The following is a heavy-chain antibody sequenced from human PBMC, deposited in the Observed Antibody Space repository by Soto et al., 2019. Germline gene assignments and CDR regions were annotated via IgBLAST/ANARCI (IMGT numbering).Heavy chain of an antibody. J-gene: IGHJ4*02. CDR3: ARHAPSFDY. CDR1: GGSMSSYY. Sequence: PSETLSLTCIVSGGSMSSYYWGWFRQPPGKGLEWIGDIYYTGTTTYHPALESRVAISIDTSKNQFSLKLTSVTAADTAVYYCARHAPSFDYWSQGTLVTVSS. V-gene: IGHV4-59*08. CDR2: IYYTGTT.